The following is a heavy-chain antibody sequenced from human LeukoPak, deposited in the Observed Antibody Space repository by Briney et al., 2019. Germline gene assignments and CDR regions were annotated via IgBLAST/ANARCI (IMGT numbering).Heavy chain of an antibody. CDR1: GDSISSYY. CDR2: IHYSGST. V-gene: IGHV4-59*08. J-gene: IGHJ5*02. CDR3: ARLVRGDPNWFDP. D-gene: IGHD4-17*01. Sequence: SETLSLTCTVSGDSISSYYWSWIRQPPGTALEWIGYIHYSGSTNYNPSLKSRVTISVDTSRNQFSLKLSSVTAADTAVYYCARLVRGDPNWFDPWGQGTLVTVSS.